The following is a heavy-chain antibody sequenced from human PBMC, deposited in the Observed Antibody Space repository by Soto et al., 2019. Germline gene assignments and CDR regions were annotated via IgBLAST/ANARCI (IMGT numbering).Heavy chain of an antibody. CDR2: INTNSGDT. J-gene: IGHJ4*02. D-gene: IGHD6-19*01. Sequence: SVNVSCKCHGYDCTDEYVSWARHAPGQGLEWIVWINTNSGDTSSPKKFEAWVTMTRDTSSSTAYMELSRLKSDDTAVYYCARGWYSSGIPDYWGKGTLVTVSS. V-gene: IGHV1-2*04. CDR3: ARGWYSSGIPDY. CDR1: GYDCTDEY.